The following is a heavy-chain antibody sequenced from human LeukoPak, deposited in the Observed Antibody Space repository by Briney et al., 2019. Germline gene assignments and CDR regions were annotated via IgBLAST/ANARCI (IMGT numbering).Heavy chain of an antibody. Sequence: SETLSLTCTVSSGSINSYYWGWVRQPPGKGLEWIGRIYTTGATQYNPPLKSRVTMSIDTSTNQFSLNLTSMTAADTAVYYCGRQGYTASYYFLDYWSQGTLVAVS. V-gene: IGHV4-4*07. CDR1: SGSINSYY. J-gene: IGHJ4*02. CDR2: IYTTGAT. CDR3: GRQGYTASYYFLDY. D-gene: IGHD1-26*01.